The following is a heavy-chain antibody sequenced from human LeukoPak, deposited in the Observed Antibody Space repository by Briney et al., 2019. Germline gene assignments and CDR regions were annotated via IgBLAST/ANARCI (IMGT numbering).Heavy chain of an antibody. CDR3: AKEAGYSGSYNADY. J-gene: IGHJ4*02. Sequence: SGGSLRLSCAASGFTFSSYWMSWVRQAPGKGLEWVANIKQDGSEKYYVDSVKGRFTISRDNAKNSLYLQMNSLRAEDTAVYYCAKEAGYSGSYNADYWGQGTLVTVSS. CDR2: IKQDGSEK. CDR1: GFTFSSYW. D-gene: IGHD1-26*01. V-gene: IGHV3-7*03.